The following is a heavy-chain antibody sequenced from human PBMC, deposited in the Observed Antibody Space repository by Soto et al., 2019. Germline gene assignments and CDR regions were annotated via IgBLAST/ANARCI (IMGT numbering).Heavy chain of an antibody. CDR1: GGTFSSYA. CDR2: IIPIFGTA. Sequence: ASVKVSCKASGGTFSSYAVSWVRQAPGQGLEWMGGIIPIFGTANYAQKFQGRVTITADESTSTAYMELSSLRSEDTAVYYCARAGAKYYDFWSGYYRYYYGMDVWGQGTTVTVSS. V-gene: IGHV1-69*13. CDR3: ARAGAKYYDFWSGYYRYYYGMDV. J-gene: IGHJ6*02. D-gene: IGHD3-3*01.